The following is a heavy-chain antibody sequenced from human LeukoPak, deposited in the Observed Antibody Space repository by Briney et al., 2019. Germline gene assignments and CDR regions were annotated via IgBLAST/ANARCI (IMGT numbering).Heavy chain of an antibody. CDR1: GGSISSYY. CDR3: ARGWLWFGLDV. V-gene: IGHV4-59*01. D-gene: IGHD3-10*01. Sequence: SETLSLTRTVSGGSISSYYWSWIRQPPGKGLEWIGYIYYSGSTNYNPSLKSRVTISVDTSKNQFSLKLSSVTAADTAVYYCARGWLWFGLDVWGKGTTVTVSS. J-gene: IGHJ6*04. CDR2: IYYSGST.